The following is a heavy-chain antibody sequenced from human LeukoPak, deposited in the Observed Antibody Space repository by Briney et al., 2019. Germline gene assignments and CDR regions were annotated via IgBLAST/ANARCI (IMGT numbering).Heavy chain of an antibody. CDR3: ARGVTGMDV. D-gene: IGHD2-21*02. J-gene: IGHJ6*02. CDR2: INPNSGGT. CDR1: VYTFTDYY. V-gene: IGHV1-2*02. Sequence: ASVTDSCMATVYTFTDYYIHGVRQAPGQGLEWMGWINPNSGGTNYAQRFQGRVTMTRDTSISTAYMELSRLRADDTAVYYCARGVTGMDVWGQGTTVTVSS.